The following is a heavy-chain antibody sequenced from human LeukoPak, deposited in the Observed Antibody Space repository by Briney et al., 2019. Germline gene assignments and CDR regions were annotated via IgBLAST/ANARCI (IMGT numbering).Heavy chain of an antibody. CDR1: GGSISSYY. J-gene: IGHJ4*02. CDR2: IYTSGST. D-gene: IGHD3-9*01. V-gene: IGHV4-4*07. CDR3: ARHRPYDILTGYYIMGYFDY. Sequence: SETLSLTCTVSGGSISSYYWSWIRQPAGKGLEWIGRIYTSGSTNYNPSLKSRVTISVDTSKNQFSLKLSSVTAADTAVYYCARHRPYDILTGYYIMGYFDYWGQGTLVTVSS.